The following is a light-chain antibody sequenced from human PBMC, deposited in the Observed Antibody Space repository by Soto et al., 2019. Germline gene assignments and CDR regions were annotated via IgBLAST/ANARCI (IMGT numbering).Light chain of an antibody. V-gene: IGKV1-13*02. J-gene: IGKJ1*01. Sequence: IQKTPSPSSLSASVGDRVTITCRASQGISSALAWYQQKPGKAPKLLIYDASTLESGVPSRFSGSGSGTEFTLTISSLQPDDFATYYCQQYNTYSWTFGQGTKVDNK. CDR2: DAS. CDR1: QGISSA. CDR3: QQYNTYSWT.